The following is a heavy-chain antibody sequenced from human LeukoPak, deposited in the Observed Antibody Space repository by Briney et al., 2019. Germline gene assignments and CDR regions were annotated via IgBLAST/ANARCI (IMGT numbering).Heavy chain of an antibody. CDR3: AKDPNGDYIGAFDF. D-gene: IGHD4-17*01. J-gene: IGHJ3*01. Sequence: GGSLRLSCAASGFTFSNYVMHWVRQAPGKGLEWVAGILYDGNDKYYAESVKGRFTTSRDNSKNTVYLQMNSLRAEDTAVYYCAKDPNGDYIGAFDFWGQGILVTVSS. CDR2: ILYDGNDK. V-gene: IGHV3-30-3*01. CDR1: GFTFSNYV.